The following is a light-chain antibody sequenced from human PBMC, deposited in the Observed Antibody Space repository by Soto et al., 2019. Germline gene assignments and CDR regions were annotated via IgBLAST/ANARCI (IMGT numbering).Light chain of an antibody. V-gene: IGKV3-20*01. CDR3: QQYGSSPQT. J-gene: IGKJ1*01. Sequence: EIVMTQSPATLSVAPGERATLSCRASESVSSNLAWYQQKPGQAPRLLIYGASSRATGIPDRFSGGGSGTDFTLTISRLEPEDFAVYYCQQYGSSPQTFGQGTKVDIK. CDR1: ESVSSN. CDR2: GAS.